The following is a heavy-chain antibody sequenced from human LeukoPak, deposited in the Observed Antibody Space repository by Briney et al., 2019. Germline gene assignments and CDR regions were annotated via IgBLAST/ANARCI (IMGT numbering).Heavy chain of an antibody. CDR2: ISSSGGST. CDR1: GFTFSSYA. J-gene: IGHJ3*02. D-gene: IGHD5-12*01. V-gene: IGHV3-23*01. Sequence: GGSLRLSCAASGFTFSSYAMSWVRQAPGKGLEWVSAISSSGGSTYYADSVKGRFTISRDNSKNTLYLQMHSLRAEDTAVYYCARGLQRYDYAFDIWGQGTMVTVSS. CDR3: ARGLQRYDYAFDI.